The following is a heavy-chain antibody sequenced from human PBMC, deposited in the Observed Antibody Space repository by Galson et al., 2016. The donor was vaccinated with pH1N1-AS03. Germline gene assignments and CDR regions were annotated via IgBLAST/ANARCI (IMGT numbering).Heavy chain of an antibody. V-gene: IGHV4-4*01. CDR1: GGSMTSPDW. D-gene: IGHD3-16*02. CDR2: VHYSGTT. J-gene: IGHJ4*02. CDR3: ASAGYHTPGYHY. Sequence: ETLSLTCAVSGGSMTSPDWWTWVRQSPGKGLEWIGEVHYSGTTSYNPSLNSRVAMSIDKSNNQFSLNLGSVTAADTAVYFCASAGYHTPGYHYWGQGALVTVSS.